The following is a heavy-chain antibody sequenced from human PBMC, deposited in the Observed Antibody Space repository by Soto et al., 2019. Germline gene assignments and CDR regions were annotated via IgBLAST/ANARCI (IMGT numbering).Heavy chain of an antibody. Sequence: EVQLLQSGGGLVQPGESLRLSCAASGFAFWNLAMTWVRQAPGQGLECVSGVVGSGETYYADSVKGRFTISRDLSKNTLYLQMNSLRAEDTAVYYCAKDAVYNDGLWLMEHWGQGVLVTVSS. D-gene: IGHD2-21*01. CDR1: GFAFWNLA. V-gene: IGHV3-23*01. CDR2: VVGSGET. CDR3: AKDAVYNDGLWLMEH. J-gene: IGHJ1*01.